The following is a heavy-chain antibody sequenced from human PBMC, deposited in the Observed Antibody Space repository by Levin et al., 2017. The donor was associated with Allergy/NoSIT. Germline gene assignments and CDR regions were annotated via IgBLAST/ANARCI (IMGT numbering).Heavy chain of an antibody. J-gene: IGHJ6*04. CDR3: ARDSVPPSRMDV. Sequence: GGSLRLSCAASGFTFSSYGMHWVRQAPGKGLEWVAVIWYDGSNKYYADSVKGRFTISRDNSKNTLYLQMNSLRAEDTAVYYCARDSVPPSRMDVWGKGTTVTVSS. CDR1: GFTFSSYG. V-gene: IGHV3-33*01. CDR2: IWYDGSNK.